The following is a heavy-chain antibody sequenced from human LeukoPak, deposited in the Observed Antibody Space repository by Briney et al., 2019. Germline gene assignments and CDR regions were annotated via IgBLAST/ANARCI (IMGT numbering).Heavy chain of an antibody. CDR2: ISSSSSYI. CDR3: ASNPPAAESY. V-gene: IGHV3-21*01. J-gene: IGHJ4*02. Sequence: PGGSLRLSCAASGFTFSSYSMNWVCQAPGKGLEWVSSISSSSSYIYYAGSVKGRFTISRDNAKNSLYLQMNSLRAEDTAVYYCASNPPAAESYWGQGTLVTVSS. CDR1: GFTFSSYS. D-gene: IGHD6-13*01.